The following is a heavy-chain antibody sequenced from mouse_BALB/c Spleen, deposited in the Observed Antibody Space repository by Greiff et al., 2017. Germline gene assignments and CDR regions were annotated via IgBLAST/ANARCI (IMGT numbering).Heavy chain of an antibody. CDR3: ARSTMITDWYFDV. V-gene: IGHV1-80*01. CDR2: IYPGDGDT. CDR1: GYAFSSYW. Sequence: QVQLQQSGAELVRPGSSVKISCKASGYAFSSYWMNWVKQRPGQGLEWIGQIYPGDGDTNYNGKFKGKATLTADKSSSTAYMQLSSLTSEDSAVYCCARSTMITDWYFDVWGAGTTVTVSS. J-gene: IGHJ1*01. D-gene: IGHD2-4*01.